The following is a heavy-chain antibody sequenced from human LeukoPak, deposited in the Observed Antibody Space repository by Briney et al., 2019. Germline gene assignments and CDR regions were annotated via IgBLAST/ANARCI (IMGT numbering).Heavy chain of an antibody. D-gene: IGHD5-12*01. V-gene: IGHV3-7*02. Sequence: GGSLRLSCTVSGFSFRKHWMSWVRQAPGKGLEWVGNIKEDGNEDYYVDSVEGRFVIFRDNAKNSLYLQMHSLRAEDTAVYYCTRGDRGYAESLYWGRGTLVTVSS. CDR2: IKEDGNED. CDR3: TRGDRGYAESLY. J-gene: IGHJ4*02. CDR1: GFSFRKHW.